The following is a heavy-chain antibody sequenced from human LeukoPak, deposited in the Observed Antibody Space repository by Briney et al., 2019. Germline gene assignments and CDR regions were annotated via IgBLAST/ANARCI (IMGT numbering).Heavy chain of an antibody. Sequence: GGSLRLSCAASGFTFSSYSMNWVRQAPGKGLEWVSSISSSSSYIYYADSVKGRFTISRDNAKNSLYLQMNSLRAEDTAVYYCARDFSFYGGYDLDWYFDLWGRGTLVTVSS. CDR2: ISSSSSYI. J-gene: IGHJ2*01. CDR3: ARDFSFYGGYDLDWYFDL. CDR1: GFTFSSYS. D-gene: IGHD5-12*01. V-gene: IGHV3-21*01.